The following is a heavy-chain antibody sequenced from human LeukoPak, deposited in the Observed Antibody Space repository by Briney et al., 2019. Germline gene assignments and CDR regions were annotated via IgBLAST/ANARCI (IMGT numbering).Heavy chain of an antibody. Sequence: ASVKVSCKASGYTFTSYAMHWVRQAPGQRLEWMGWSNAGNGNTKYSQEFQGRVTITRDTSASTAYMELSRLRSDDTAVYYCARDVAAAGYYYYGMDVWGQGTTVTVSS. J-gene: IGHJ6*02. V-gene: IGHV1-3*02. CDR3: ARDVAAAGYYYYGMDV. D-gene: IGHD6-13*01. CDR1: GYTFTSYA. CDR2: SNAGNGNT.